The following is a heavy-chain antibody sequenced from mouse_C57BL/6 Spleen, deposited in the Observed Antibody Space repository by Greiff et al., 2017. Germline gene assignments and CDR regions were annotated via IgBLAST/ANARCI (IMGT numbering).Heavy chain of an antibody. V-gene: IGHV1-18*01. J-gene: IGHJ4*01. Sequence: EVQLQQSGPELVKPGASVKIPCKASGYTFTDYNMDWVKQSHGKSLEWIGDINPNNGGTIYNQKFKGKATLTVDKSSSTAYMELRSLTSEDTAVYYCARYLGREEDYAMDYWGQGTSVTVSS. CDR1: GYTFTDYN. CDR2: INPNNGGT. CDR3: ARYLGREEDYAMDY. D-gene: IGHD4-1*01.